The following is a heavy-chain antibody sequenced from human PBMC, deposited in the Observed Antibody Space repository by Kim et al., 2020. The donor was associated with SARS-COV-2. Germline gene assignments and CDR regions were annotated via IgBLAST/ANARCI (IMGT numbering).Heavy chain of an antibody. CDR3: ANDYAIRQLLGIFDP. CDR2: VDRSGFRT. J-gene: IGHJ5*02. V-gene: IGHV3-74*01. CDR1: GFSFGTYS. D-gene: IGHD4-17*01. Sequence: GGSLRLSCAASGFSFGTYSMHWVRQAPGKGLVWVSGVDRSGFRTTYADSVKGRFTISRDNAKNTLYLQMNSLRAEDTAFYYCANDYAIRQLLGIFDPWGQGTLVTVSS.